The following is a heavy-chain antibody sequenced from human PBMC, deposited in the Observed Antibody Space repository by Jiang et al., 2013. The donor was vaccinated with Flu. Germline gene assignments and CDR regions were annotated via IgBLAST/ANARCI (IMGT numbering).Heavy chain of an antibody. D-gene: IGHD6-13*01. J-gene: IGHJ4*02. CDR3: ARGPGAAAAGDN. CDR2: INAGAGNT. Sequence: SGAEVKKPGASVKVSCRASGYSFTNYFIHWVRQAPGQRPEWMGWINAGAGNTKYSQKFQGRVTITRDIPARTTYMELSSLRFEDTAVYFCARGPGAAAAGDNWGQGTLVTVSS. CDR1: GYSFTNYF. V-gene: IGHV1-3*01.